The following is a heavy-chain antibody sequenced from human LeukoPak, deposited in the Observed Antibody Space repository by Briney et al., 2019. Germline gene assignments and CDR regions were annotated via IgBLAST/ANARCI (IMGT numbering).Heavy chain of an antibody. CDR2: IDPSDSET. Sequence: GESLKISCKASGYNFASYWIGWVRQKPGKGLEWMGIIDPSDSETRYSPSFRGQVTISLDMSISTAYLHWPSLTASDTAIYFCARVMFSVSVRPGNFDFWGPGTLVTVSS. D-gene: IGHD3/OR15-3a*01. CDR1: GYNFASYW. CDR3: ARVMFSVSVRPGNFDF. J-gene: IGHJ4*02. V-gene: IGHV5-51*01.